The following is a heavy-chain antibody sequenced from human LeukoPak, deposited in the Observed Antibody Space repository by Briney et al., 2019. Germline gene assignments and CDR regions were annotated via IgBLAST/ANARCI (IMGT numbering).Heavy chain of an antibody. Sequence: SETLSLTCTVSGGSISSSSYYWGWIRQPPGKGLEWIGSIYYSGSTYYNPSLKSRVTISVDTSKNQFSLKLSSVTAADTAVYYCASGRYCSGGSCYGIPNYWGQGTLVTVSS. J-gene: IGHJ4*02. V-gene: IGHV4-39*01. CDR2: IYYSGST. CDR1: GGSISSSSYY. CDR3: ASGRYCSGGSCYGIPNY. D-gene: IGHD2-15*01.